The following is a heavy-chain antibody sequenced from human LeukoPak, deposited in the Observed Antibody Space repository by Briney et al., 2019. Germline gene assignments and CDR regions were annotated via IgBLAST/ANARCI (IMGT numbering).Heavy chain of an antibody. CDR3: ARVAAAGMNY. J-gene: IGHJ4*02. CDR2: MNPNSGNT. V-gene: IGHV1-8*03. D-gene: IGHD6-13*01. Sequence: ASVKVSCKASGGTFSSYAISWVRQATGQGLEWMGWMNPNSGNTGYAQKFQGRVTITRNTSISTAYMELSSLRSEDTAVYYCARVAAAGMNYWGQGTLVTVSS. CDR1: GGTFSSYA.